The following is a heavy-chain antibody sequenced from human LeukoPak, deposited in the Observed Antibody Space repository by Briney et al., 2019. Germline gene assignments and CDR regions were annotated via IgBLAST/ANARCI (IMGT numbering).Heavy chain of an antibody. CDR3: ARLTLTGVGGRGWLDA. CDR1: GDSIRNSGWA. Sequence: SETLSLTCIVSGDSIRNSGWAWGWIRQPPGKGLEWIGTMPYGENVSDNEIPSYNPSLKRRVTISADTSKNQLSLKVNSVTAADTASYYCARLTLTGVGGRGWLDAWRQGTLVIVSS. CDR2: MPYGENVSDNEIP. V-gene: IGHV4-39*01. D-gene: IGHD3-3*01. J-gene: IGHJ5*02.